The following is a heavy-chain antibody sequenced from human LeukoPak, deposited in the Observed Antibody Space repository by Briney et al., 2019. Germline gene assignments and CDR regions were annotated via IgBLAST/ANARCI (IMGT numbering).Heavy chain of an antibody. CDR3: AKDIYSSNSIFDY. CDR1: GFTFSSYA. J-gene: IGHJ4*02. Sequence: GGSLRLSCAASGFTFSSYAMSWVRQAPGKGLEWVSAISGSDGSTYYADSVKGRFTIPRDNSKNTLYLQMNSLRAEDTAVYYCAKDIYSSNSIFDYWGQGTLVAVSS. D-gene: IGHD6-13*01. CDR2: ISGSDGST. V-gene: IGHV3-23*01.